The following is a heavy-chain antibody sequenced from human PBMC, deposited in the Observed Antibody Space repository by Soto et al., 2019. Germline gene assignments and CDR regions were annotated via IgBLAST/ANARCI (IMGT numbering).Heavy chain of an antibody. CDR2: INLRGST. CDR3: TRGRRSTGIAY. D-gene: IGHD4-17*01. J-gene: IGHJ4*02. Sequence: QVQLQQWGAGLLKPSETLSLTCGVYGGSFSGYYWSWIRQSPGKGLEWSGQINLRGSTDYNPALKSRLTMPVDTTRNQFSLNLTSVTAADTAVYYCTRGRRSTGIAYWGQGTLVTVSS. CDR1: GGSFSGYY. V-gene: IGHV4-34*02.